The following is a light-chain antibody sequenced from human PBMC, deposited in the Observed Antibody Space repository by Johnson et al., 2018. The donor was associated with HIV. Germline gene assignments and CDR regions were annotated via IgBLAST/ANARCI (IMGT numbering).Light chain of an antibody. Sequence: QSVLTQAHSVSAAPGQKVTISCSGSSSNIGNNYVSWYQQLPGTAPKLLIYDNNKRPSGIPDRFSGSKSGTSATLGITGLQTGDEADYYCGTWDSSLSAGVFGTGTKVTVL. J-gene: IGLJ1*01. CDR1: SSNIGNNY. CDR2: DNN. CDR3: GTWDSSLSAGV. V-gene: IGLV1-51*01.